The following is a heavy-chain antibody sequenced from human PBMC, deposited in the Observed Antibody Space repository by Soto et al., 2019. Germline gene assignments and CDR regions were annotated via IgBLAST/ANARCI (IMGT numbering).Heavy chain of an antibody. CDR3: ARENIAAIDRYYFYGMDV. V-gene: IGHV4-59*01. D-gene: IGHD6-13*01. J-gene: IGHJ6*02. CDR1: GGSMSSYY. Sequence: SETLSLTCSVSGGSMSSYYWTWIRQPPGKGLEWIGYIYNTGSTKYNPSLKSRVTISVDTSKNQFSLKLSSVTAADTAVYYCARENIAAIDRYYFYGMDVWGRGTTVTVSS. CDR2: IYNTGST.